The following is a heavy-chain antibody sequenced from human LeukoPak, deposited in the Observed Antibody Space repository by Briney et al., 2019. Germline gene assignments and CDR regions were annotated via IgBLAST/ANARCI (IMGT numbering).Heavy chain of an antibody. CDR1: GYTFTGNY. D-gene: IGHD6-13*01. CDR3: ARDRDSSSWYQRDAFDI. CDR2: INPNSGGT. V-gene: IGHV1-2*02. J-gene: IGHJ3*02. Sequence: GASVKVSCKASGYTFTGNYMHWVRQAPGQGLEWMGWINPNSGGTNYAQKFQGRVTMTRDTSISTAYMELSRLRSDDAAVYYCARDRDSSSWYQRDAFDIWGQGTMVTVSS.